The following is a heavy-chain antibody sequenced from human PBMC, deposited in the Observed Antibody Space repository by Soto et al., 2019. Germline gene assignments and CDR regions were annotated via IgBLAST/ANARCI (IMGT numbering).Heavy chain of an antibody. J-gene: IGHJ4*02. CDR3: ARELIAVAGPGDY. CDR2: IWYDGSNK. D-gene: IGHD6-19*01. V-gene: IGHV3-33*01. CDR1: GFTFSSYG. Sequence: GGSLRLSCAASGFTFSSYGMHWVRQAPGKGLEWVAVIWYDGSNKYYADSVKGRFTISRDNSKNTLYLQMNSLRAEDTAVYYCARELIAVAGPGDYWGQGTLVTVS.